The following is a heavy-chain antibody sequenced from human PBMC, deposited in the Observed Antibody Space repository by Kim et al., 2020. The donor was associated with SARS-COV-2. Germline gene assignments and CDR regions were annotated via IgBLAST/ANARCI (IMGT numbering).Heavy chain of an antibody. CDR2: ISAYNGNT. D-gene: IGHD2-21*02. CDR1: GYTFTSYG. J-gene: IGHJ3*01. V-gene: IGHV1-18*01. Sequence: ASVKVSCKASGYTFTSYGISWVRQAPGQGLEWMGWISAYNGNTNYAQKLQGRVTMTTDTSTSTAYMELRSLRSDDTAVYYCARDSYCGGDCYPTGWGQGTMVTVSS. CDR3: ARDSYCGGDCYPTG.